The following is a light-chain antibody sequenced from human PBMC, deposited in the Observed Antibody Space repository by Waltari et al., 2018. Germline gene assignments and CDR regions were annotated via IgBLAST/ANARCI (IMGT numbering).Light chain of an antibody. CDR1: SSDVGSSNL. V-gene: IGLV2-23*01. Sequence: QSALTQPASVSGSPGQSITISCTGTSSDVGSSNLFSWYQQHPGKAPKHMIYEGSKRPSGVSNRFSGSKSGNTDSLTISGLQAEDEADYYCCSYAGSSTYVFGTGTKVTVL. CDR2: EGS. J-gene: IGLJ1*01. CDR3: CSYAGSSTYV.